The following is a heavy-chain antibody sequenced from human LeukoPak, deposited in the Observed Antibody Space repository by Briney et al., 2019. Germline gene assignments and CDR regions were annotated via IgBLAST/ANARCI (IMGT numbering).Heavy chain of an antibody. CDR3: ARALLGATSVCDY. CDR1: GFTLSNYA. CDR2: ISSSSGYI. D-gene: IGHD1-26*01. J-gene: IGHJ4*02. Sequence: GGSLRLSCAASGFTLSNYAINWVRQAPGKGLEWVSSISSSSGYIYYTDSVKGRFTISRDNAKNSLFLQMSSLRAEDTAVYYCARALLGATSVCDYWGQGTLVTVSS. V-gene: IGHV3-21*01.